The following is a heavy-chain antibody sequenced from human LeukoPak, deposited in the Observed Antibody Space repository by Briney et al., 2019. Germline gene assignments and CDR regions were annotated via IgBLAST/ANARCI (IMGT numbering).Heavy chain of an antibody. Sequence: GESLKISCKSSGYPFTGYYMHWVRQAPGQRLEWMGWLNPDSGATNYAQKFQGRVTMTRNTSITTFYMELSGLRSDDTAVFYCVRSVRYTYGFYYFDSWGQGTLVTVSS. CDR3: VRSVRYTYGFYYFDS. D-gene: IGHD5-18*01. CDR1: GYPFTGYY. CDR2: LNPDSGAT. J-gene: IGHJ4*02. V-gene: IGHV1-2*02.